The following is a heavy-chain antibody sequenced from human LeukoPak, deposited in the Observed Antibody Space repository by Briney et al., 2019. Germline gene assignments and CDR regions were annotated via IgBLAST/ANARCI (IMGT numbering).Heavy chain of an antibody. CDR1: GGSFSGYY. V-gene: IGHV4-34*01. D-gene: IGHD3-22*01. J-gene: IGHJ4*02. CDR2: INHSGST. CDR3: ARNYDSSGYQKRHFDY. Sequence: SETLSLTCAVYGGSFSGYYWSWIRQPPGKGLEWVGEINHSGSTYYNPSLKSRVTISVDTSKNQFSLKLSSVTAADTAVYYCARNYDSSGYQKRHFDYWGQGTLVTVSS.